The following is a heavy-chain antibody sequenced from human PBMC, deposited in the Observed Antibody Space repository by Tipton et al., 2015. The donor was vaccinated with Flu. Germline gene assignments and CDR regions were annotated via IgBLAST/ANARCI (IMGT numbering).Heavy chain of an antibody. CDR1: GGSISGGAYH. V-gene: IGHV4-61*02. Sequence: TLSLTCSVSGGSISGGAYHWSWVRQPAGKGLEWIGRIFTSGSTTYNPSLESRVTISLDASKNEFSLRLTSVTAADTAVYYCARVYSGTFKDYWGQGTLVTVSS. J-gene: IGHJ4*02. CDR2: IFTSGST. CDR3: ARVYSGTFKDY. D-gene: IGHD3-10*01.